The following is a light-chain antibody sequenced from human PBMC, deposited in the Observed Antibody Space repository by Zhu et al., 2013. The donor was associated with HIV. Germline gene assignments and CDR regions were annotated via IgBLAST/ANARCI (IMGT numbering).Light chain of an antibody. CDR2: WAS. V-gene: IGKV4-1*01. Sequence: DIVMTQSPDSLAVSLGERATINCKSSQSVLYSSNNKNYLAWYQQNPGQPPKLLIYWASTRESGVPDRFSGSGSGTDFTLTISSVQPEDVATYYCQKYNSVPLTFGGGTTVEIK. J-gene: IGKJ4*01. CDR1: QSVLYSSNNKNY. CDR3: QKYNSVPLT.